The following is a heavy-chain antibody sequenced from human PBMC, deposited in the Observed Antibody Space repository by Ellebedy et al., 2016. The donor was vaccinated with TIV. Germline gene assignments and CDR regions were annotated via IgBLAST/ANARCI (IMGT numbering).Heavy chain of an antibody. J-gene: IGHJ3*02. D-gene: IGHD3-10*01. CDR1: GFTFGDYW. V-gene: IGHV3-74*01. Sequence: GESLKISCVASGFTFGDYWMHWVRQIPGKRLVWVSRVNAYGTDTNYADSVKGRFTVSRDSAKNTLYLQMDSLRVDDTAVYYGVREGTFPVAFDIWGQGTVVTVSS. CDR2: VNAYGTDT. CDR3: VREGTFPVAFDI.